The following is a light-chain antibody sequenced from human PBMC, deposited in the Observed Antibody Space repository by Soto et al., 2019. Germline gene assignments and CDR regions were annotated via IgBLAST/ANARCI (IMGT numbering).Light chain of an antibody. CDR3: QQYGT. CDR2: GAS. V-gene: IGKV3-15*01. CDR1: QSVSSN. Sequence: EIVMTQSPDTLSVSPGERATLSCRASQSVSSNFAWYQQKPGQAPRLLIYGASTRATGIPARFSGSGSGTESTLTISSLQSEDIAVYYCQQYGTFGQGTKLEIK. J-gene: IGKJ2*01.